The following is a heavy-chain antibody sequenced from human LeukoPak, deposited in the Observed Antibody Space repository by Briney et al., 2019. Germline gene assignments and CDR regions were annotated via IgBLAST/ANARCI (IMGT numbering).Heavy chain of an antibody. CDR2: INPNSGGT. Sequence: ASVRVSCKASGYTFTAYYMHWVRQAPGQGLEWMGWINPNSGGTNYAQNFQGRVTMTRDTSISTAYMELSRLRSDDTAVYYCARDRHYYNSGGSFDPWGQGTLVTVSS. J-gene: IGHJ5*02. CDR1: GYTFTAYY. V-gene: IGHV1-2*02. D-gene: IGHD3-22*01. CDR3: ARDRHYYNSGGSFDP.